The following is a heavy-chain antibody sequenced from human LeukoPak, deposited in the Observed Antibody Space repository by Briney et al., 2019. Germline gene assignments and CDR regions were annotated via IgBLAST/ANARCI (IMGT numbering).Heavy chain of an antibody. D-gene: IGHD3-22*01. CDR1: GGSFSGYY. V-gene: IGHV4-34*01. J-gene: IGHJ6*02. Sequence: SETLSLTCAVYGGSFSGYYWSWIRQPPGKGLEWIGEINHGGSTNYNPSLKSRVTISVDTSKNQFSLKLSSVTAADTAVYYCARMYYYDSSGPYYYYYGMDVWGQGTTVTVSS. CDR3: ARMYYYDSSGPYYYYYGMDV. CDR2: INHGGST.